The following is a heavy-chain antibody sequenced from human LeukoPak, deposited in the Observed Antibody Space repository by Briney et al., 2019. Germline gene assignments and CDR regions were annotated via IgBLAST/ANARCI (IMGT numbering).Heavy chain of an antibody. Sequence: SETLSPTCTVSGGSISSYYWSWIRQPPGKGLEWIGYIYYSGCTNYNPSLKSRVTISVDTSKNQFSLKLSSVTAADTAVYYCARVSGYDWESFYDYWGQGTLVTVSS. CDR1: GGSISSYY. V-gene: IGHV4-59*01. CDR2: IYYSGCT. J-gene: IGHJ4*02. CDR3: ARVSGYDWESFYDY. D-gene: IGHD5-12*01.